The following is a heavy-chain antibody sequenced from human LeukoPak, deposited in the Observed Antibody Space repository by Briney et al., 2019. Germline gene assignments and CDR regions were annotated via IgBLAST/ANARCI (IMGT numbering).Heavy chain of an antibody. Sequence: GESLKISCKASGYTSPTYWIGWVRQMPGRGLEWMGIIYRGDSDIRYSPSFQGQVTISVDKSINTAYLHWSSLKASDTAMYYCATSGNYLDAFNIWGQGTMVTVSS. J-gene: IGHJ3*02. D-gene: IGHD1-26*01. CDR3: ATSGNYLDAFNI. CDR1: GYTSPTYW. CDR2: IYRGDSDI. V-gene: IGHV5-51*01.